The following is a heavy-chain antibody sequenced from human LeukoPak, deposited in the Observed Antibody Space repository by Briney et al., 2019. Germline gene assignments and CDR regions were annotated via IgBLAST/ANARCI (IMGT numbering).Heavy chain of an antibody. Sequence: SETLSLTCTVSGGSISSGGYYWSWIRQYPGKGLEWIGSIYYSGSTYYNPSLRSRVIISVDTSKNQFSLKLSSVTAADTAVYYCARVPSGYGYNWFDPWGQGTLVTVSS. CDR1: GGSISSGGYY. D-gene: IGHD3-22*01. CDR2: IYYSGST. CDR3: ARVPSGYGYNWFDP. J-gene: IGHJ5*02. V-gene: IGHV4-31*03.